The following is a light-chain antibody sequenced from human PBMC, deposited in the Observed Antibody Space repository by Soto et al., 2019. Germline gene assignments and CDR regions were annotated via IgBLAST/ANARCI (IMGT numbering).Light chain of an antibody. J-gene: IGLJ3*02. CDR3: SSYVTSGTLV. CDR1: SSAIGGSEY. Sequence: QSALTQAASVSGSPGQSITISCTGTSSAIGGSEYVSWYQKHPGKAPKVIFYEVSDRPSGVSDRFSGSKSGNTASLTISGLQAEDEADYYCSSYVTSGTLVFGGGTKVTVL. CDR2: EVS. V-gene: IGLV2-14*01.